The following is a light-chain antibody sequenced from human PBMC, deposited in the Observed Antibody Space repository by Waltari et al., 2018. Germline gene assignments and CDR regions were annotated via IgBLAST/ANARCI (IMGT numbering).Light chain of an antibody. CDR1: QTINKY. V-gene: IGKV1-39*01. CDR3: QQYAGSPWT. CDR2: VIS. Sequence: DIQMTQSPSSLSASVGDRVTITCRASQTINKYLNWYQKKPGRAPKVLISVISYLHTGVPSRFSGSGSGTDFTLTISSLQPDDFATYYCQQYAGSPWTFGQGTKVEIK. J-gene: IGKJ1*01.